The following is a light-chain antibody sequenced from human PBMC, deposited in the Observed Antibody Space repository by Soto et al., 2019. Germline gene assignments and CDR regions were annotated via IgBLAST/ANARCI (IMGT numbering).Light chain of an antibody. J-gene: IGKJ2*03. V-gene: IGKV3-11*01. Sequence: IVLTQTPATLSLSPGERATLSCRASQTVNNYLAWYQQKSGQAPRLLIYDTSKRATGIPARFSGSGSGTDFTLTISSLEPEDFAIYYCQQRTNWPPSYGFGQGTKLEI. CDR3: QQRTNWPPSYG. CDR1: QTVNNY. CDR2: DTS.